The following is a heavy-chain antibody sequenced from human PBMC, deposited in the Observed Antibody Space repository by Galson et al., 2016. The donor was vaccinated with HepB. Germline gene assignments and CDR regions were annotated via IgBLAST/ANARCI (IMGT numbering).Heavy chain of an antibody. CDR2: IFGGTT. D-gene: IGHD2/OR15-2a*01. CDR1: GKPINNYY. CDR3: ARDLFLGISTHHNWFNP. V-gene: IGHV4-4*07. J-gene: IGHJ5*02. Sequence: SETLSLTCTVSGKPINNYYWSWIRQPAGQGLEWIGRIFGGTTNYNPSLESRVTISVDTSKNQVSLRLSSVTAADTAVYYCARDLFLGISTHHNWFNPWGQGTLVVVSS.